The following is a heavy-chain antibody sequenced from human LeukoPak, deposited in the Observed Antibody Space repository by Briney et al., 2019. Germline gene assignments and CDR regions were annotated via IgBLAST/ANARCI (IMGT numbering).Heavy chain of an antibody. Sequence: GGSLRLSCAASGFTSSDYWMHWVRQAPGKGLEWVANIKQDGSAKYYVDSVKGRFTISRDNAKNSLYLQMNSLRAEDTAVYYCARRYFDSWGQGTLVTVSS. V-gene: IGHV3-7*03. CDR2: IKQDGSAK. CDR1: GFTSSDYW. CDR3: ARRYFDS. J-gene: IGHJ4*02.